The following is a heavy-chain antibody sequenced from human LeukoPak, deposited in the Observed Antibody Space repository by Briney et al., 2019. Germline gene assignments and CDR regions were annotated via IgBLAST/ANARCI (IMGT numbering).Heavy chain of an antibody. V-gene: IGHV1-8*03. CDR2: MNPNSGNT. CDR3: ARVNYYVWSCYSFYHYYMDD. CDR1: GYTFTSYD. J-gene: IGHJ6*03. D-gene: IGHD3-3*01. Sequence: ASVKVSCKASGYTFTSYDINWVRQATGQGLEWMGWMNPNSGNTGYAQKFQGRVTITRNTSISTVYMELSSLRSEDTTVYYCARVNYYVWSCYSFYHYYMDDWGRETTVTVFS.